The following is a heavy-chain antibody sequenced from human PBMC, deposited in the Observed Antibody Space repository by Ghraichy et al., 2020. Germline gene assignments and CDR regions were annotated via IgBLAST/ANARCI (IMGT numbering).Heavy chain of an antibody. J-gene: IGHJ6*02. Sequence: GGSLRLSCAASGFTFSNYGMHWVRRAPGKGLEWVAVISYDGSKKYYADSVKGRFTISRDNSKNTLDLQMNSLRAEDTAVYFCAKEGDCGGDCYSGMDVWGQGNTVTVSS. V-gene: IGHV3-30*18. D-gene: IGHD2-21*02. CDR1: GFTFSNYG. CDR3: AKEGDCGGDCYSGMDV. CDR2: ISYDGSKK.